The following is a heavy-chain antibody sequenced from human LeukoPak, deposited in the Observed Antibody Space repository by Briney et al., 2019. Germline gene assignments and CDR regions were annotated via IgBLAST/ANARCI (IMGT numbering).Heavy chain of an antibody. CDR2: INHSGST. J-gene: IGHJ2*01. CDR1: GGSFSGYY. Sequence: PSETLSLTCAVYGGSFSGYYWSWIRQPPGKGLEWIGEINHSGSTNYNPSLKSRVTISVDTSKNQFSLKLSSVTAADTAVYYCARGLLVGSTLGRHNWYFDLWGRGTLVTVSS. D-gene: IGHD1-26*01. CDR3: ARGLLVGSTLGRHNWYFDL. V-gene: IGHV4-34*01.